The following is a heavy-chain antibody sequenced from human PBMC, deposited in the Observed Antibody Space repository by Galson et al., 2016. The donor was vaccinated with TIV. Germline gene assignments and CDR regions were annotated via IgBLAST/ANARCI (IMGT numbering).Heavy chain of an antibody. Sequence: SLRLSCAPSGFTFSRYWMHWVRQPPGKGLMWVSRIRSDGSRTDYADSVKGRFTVSRDNAKNTLYLQMHSLRAEDTAVYFCARGETGYSSSWYEDFFDYWGLGTLVTVSS. CDR3: ARGETGYSSSWYEDFFDY. CDR1: GFTFSRYW. D-gene: IGHD6-13*01. J-gene: IGHJ4*02. CDR2: IRSDGSRT. V-gene: IGHV3-74*01.